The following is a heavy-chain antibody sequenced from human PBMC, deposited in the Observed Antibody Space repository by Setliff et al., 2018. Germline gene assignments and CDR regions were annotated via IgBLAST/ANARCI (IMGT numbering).Heavy chain of an antibody. D-gene: IGHD3-9*01. CDR1: GLTFRTYA. J-gene: IGHJ6*04. Sequence: GGSLRLSCAASGLTFRTYAMSWVRQAPGKGLEWVSSTTGSGGDRDYADSVKGRFTISRDNSKNTLYLQMNSLRAEDTAIYYCARDRPRYLDWEMDVWGKGTAVTVPQ. CDR3: ARDRPRYLDWEMDV. CDR2: TTGSGGDR. V-gene: IGHV3-23*01.